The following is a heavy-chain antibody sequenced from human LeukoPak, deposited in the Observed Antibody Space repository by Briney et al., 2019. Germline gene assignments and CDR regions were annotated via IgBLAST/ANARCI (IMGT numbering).Heavy chain of an antibody. CDR1: GYTFTDYY. CDR3: ARVATIAVAGTVPDYFNY. Sequence: ASVKVPCKASGYTFTDYYMHWVRQAPGQGLEWMGWINPNSGGTTYAQKFQGRVTVTRDTSISTAYMELSRLRSDDTAVYYCARVATIAVAGTVPDYFNYWGQGTPVTVSS. V-gene: IGHV1-2*02. CDR2: INPNSGGT. J-gene: IGHJ4*02. D-gene: IGHD6-19*01.